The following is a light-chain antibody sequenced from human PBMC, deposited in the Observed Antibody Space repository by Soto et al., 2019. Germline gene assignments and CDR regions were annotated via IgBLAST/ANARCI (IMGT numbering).Light chain of an antibody. V-gene: IGKV3-20*01. J-gene: IGKJ1*01. Sequence: EIVLTQSPGTLSLSPGERATLSCRASQSVSNNLAWYQKKSGQAPRLLIYGASSRATGIPDRFSGSGSGTDFTLTISGLEPEDFAVYYCQQYGSALRTFGQGTKVDIK. CDR3: QQYGSALRT. CDR2: GAS. CDR1: QSVSNN.